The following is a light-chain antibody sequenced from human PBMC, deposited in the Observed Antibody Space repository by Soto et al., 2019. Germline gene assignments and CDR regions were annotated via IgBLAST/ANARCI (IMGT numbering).Light chain of an antibody. CDR3: AAWDDSLSGLWV. CDR1: SSNIGSNY. J-gene: IGLJ3*02. CDR2: RNN. Sequence: QSVLTQPPSASGTPGQRVTISCSGSSSNIGSNYVYWYQQLPGTAPKLLIYRNNQRPSGVPDRFSGSKSGTSASLAISGLRSEDEAHYYCAAWDDSLSGLWVFGGGTKVTVL. V-gene: IGLV1-47*01.